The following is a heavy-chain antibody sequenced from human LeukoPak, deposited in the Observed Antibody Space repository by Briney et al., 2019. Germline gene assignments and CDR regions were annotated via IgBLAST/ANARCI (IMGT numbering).Heavy chain of an antibody. D-gene: IGHD1-26*01. CDR3: ARGASGTLYDAFDI. V-gene: IGHV4-59*01. Sequence: PSETLSLTCTVSGGSISTYYWSWILQPPGEGLEWIGSIYYSGTTNSNPSLKSRATILVDTSKNHLSLKVSSVTAADTAVYYCARGASGTLYDAFDIWGQGTMVTVSS. J-gene: IGHJ3*02. CDR1: GGSISTYY. CDR2: IYYSGTT.